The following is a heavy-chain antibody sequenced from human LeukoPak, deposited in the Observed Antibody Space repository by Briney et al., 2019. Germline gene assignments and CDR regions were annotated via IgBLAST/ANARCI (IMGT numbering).Heavy chain of an antibody. Sequence: SETLSLTCAVSGGSISSSNWWSWVRQPPGKGLEWIGEIYHSGSTNYNPSLKSRVTISVDKSKNQFSLKLSSVTAADTAVYYCARFYRGHCSGGSCYSDAFDIWGQGTMVTVSS. V-gene: IGHV4-4*02. J-gene: IGHJ3*02. CDR1: GGSISSSNW. CDR2: IYHSGST. D-gene: IGHD2-15*01. CDR3: ARFYRGHCSGGSCYSDAFDI.